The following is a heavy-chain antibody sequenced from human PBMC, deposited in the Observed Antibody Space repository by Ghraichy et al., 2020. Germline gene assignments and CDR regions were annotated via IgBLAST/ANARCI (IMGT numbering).Heavy chain of an antibody. J-gene: IGHJ5*02. Sequence: GGSLRLSCAASGFTFSSYSMNWVRQAPGKGLEWVSSISSSSSYIYYADSVKGRFTISRDNAKNSLYLQMNSLRAEDTAVYYCARDSLPDDFWSGKGAGWFDPWGQGTLVTVSP. CDR2: ISSSSSYI. V-gene: IGHV3-21*01. CDR3: ARDSLPDDFWSGKGAGWFDP. D-gene: IGHD3-3*01. CDR1: GFTFSSYS.